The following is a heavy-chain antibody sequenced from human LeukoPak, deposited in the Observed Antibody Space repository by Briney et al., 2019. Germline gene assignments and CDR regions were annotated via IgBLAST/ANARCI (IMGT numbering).Heavy chain of an antibody. CDR1: GYTLSSYA. CDR3: ARANSSSWHNFNY. CDR2: ISYDGSQK. D-gene: IGHD6-13*01. Sequence: GGSLRLSCAASGYTLSSYAMHWVRQDPGKGLEWVTIISYDGSQKYYADSVKGRFTISRDNSENTLFLQMNSLRAEDTAVYYCARANSSSWHNFNYWGQGTLFTVSS. J-gene: IGHJ4*02. V-gene: IGHV3-30-3*01.